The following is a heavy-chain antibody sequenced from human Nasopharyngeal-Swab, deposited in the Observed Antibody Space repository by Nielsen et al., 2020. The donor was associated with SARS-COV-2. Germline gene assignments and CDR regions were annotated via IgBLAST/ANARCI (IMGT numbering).Heavy chain of an antibody. D-gene: IGHD6-13*01. CDR3: AKDPSAAMDV. V-gene: IGHV3-23*01. CDR2: ISGSGDNT. J-gene: IGHJ6*03. CDR1: GFTFESYG. Sequence: GGSLRLSCEASGFTFESYGMTWVRQAPGKGLEWVSTISGSGDNTHYANSVRGRFTISRDNSQRMVFLQMTSLRAEAKALYYCAKDPSAAMDVWGKGTTVIVSS.